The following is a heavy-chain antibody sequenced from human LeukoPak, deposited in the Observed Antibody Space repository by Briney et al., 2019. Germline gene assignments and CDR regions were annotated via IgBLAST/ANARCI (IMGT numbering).Heavy chain of an antibody. CDR3: ARGVALVYCSGGSCADFFDY. Sequence: GGSLRLSCAASGFTFSIYAMHWVRQAPGKGLEYVSAISSNGGSTYYANSVKGRFTISRDNSKNTLYLQMGSLRAEDIAVYYCARGVALVYCSGGSCADFFDYWGQGTLVTVSS. CDR1: GFTFSIYA. CDR2: ISSNGGST. J-gene: IGHJ4*02. V-gene: IGHV3-64*01. D-gene: IGHD2-15*01.